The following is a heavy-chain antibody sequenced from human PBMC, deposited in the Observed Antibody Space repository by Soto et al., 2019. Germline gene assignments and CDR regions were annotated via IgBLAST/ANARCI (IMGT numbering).Heavy chain of an antibody. CDR2: INSDGRTT. CDR1: GFTFSSYW. Sequence: EVQLVESGGGLVQPGGSLRLSGAASGFTFSSYWMHWVRQAPGKGLVWVSRINSDGRTTSYADSVKGRFTISRDNAKNTRYLQMNSVRAEDTAVYYCARGGVVVVAATWFGCDYWGQGNLVTVSS. CDR3: ARGGVVVVAATWFGCDY. V-gene: IGHV3-74*01. J-gene: IGHJ4*02. D-gene: IGHD2-15*01.